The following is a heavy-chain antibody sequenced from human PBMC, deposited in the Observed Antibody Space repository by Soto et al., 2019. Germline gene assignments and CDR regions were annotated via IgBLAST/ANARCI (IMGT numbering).Heavy chain of an antibody. CDR3: TTIHIVVVTAIP. Sequence: GGSLRLSCAASGFTFSNAWMSWVRQAPGKGLEWVGRIKSKTDGGTTDYAAPVKGRFTISRDDSKNTLYLQMNSLKTEDTAVYYCTTIHIVVVTAIPWGQGTLVTVSS. CDR1: GFTFSNAW. D-gene: IGHD2-21*02. V-gene: IGHV3-15*01. J-gene: IGHJ4*02. CDR2: IKSKTDGGTT.